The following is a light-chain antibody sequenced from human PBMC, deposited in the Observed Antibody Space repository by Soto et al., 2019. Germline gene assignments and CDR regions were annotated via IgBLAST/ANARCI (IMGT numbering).Light chain of an antibody. CDR1: QGIRND. J-gene: IGKJ1*01. V-gene: IGKV1-5*03. Sequence: DIQMTQSPSTLSGSVGDRVTITCRASQGIRNDLGWYQQKPGKAPKLLIYKASSLESGVPSRFSGSGSGTEFTLTISSLQPGDFATYYCQHYNTYPWTFGQGTKVDIK. CDR2: KAS. CDR3: QHYNTYPWT.